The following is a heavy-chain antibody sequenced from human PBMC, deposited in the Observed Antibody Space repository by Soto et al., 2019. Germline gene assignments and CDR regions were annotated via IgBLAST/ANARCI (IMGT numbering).Heavy chain of an antibody. J-gene: IGHJ4*02. D-gene: IGHD1-26*01. CDR1: GGTFSSYA. Sequence: QVQLVQSGAEVKKPGSSVKVSCKASGGTFSSYAISWVRQAPGQGLEWMGGIIPIFGTANYAQKFQGRVKITADESTSTAYMELSSLRSEDTAVYYCARVPRDGGSYSEGGAFDYWGQGTLVTVSS. V-gene: IGHV1-69*01. CDR3: ARVPRDGGSYSEGGAFDY. CDR2: IIPIFGTA.